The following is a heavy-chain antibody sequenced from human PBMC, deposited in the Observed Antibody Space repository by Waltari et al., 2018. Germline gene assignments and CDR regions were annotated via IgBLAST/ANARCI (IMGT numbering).Heavy chain of an antibody. V-gene: IGHV4-34*01. CDR3: ATNLRFLEFYGMDV. Sequence: QVQLQQWGAGLLKPSETLSLTCAVYGGSCSGYYLSWIRQPPGKGLEWIGEINHSGSTNYNPSLKSRVTISVDTSKNQFSLKLSSVTAADTAVYYCATNLRFLEFYGMDVWGQGTTVTVSS. CDR2: INHSGST. J-gene: IGHJ6*02. CDR1: GGSCSGYY. D-gene: IGHD3-3*01.